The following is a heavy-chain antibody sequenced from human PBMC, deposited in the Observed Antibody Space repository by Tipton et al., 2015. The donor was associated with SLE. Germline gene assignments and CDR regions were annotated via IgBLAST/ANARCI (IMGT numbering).Heavy chain of an antibody. D-gene: IGHD3-10*01. J-gene: IGHJ5*02. V-gene: IGHV4-4*08. CDR3: ASGAYGSGSNYFGGWFDP. CDR1: GGSISSYY. CDR2: THTSGGT. Sequence: TLSLTCTVSGGSISSYYWGWIRQPPGKGLEWIGYTHTSGGTNYNPPLQSRVTISVDTAKNQFSLKLSSVTAADTAVYYCASGAYGSGSNYFGGWFDPWGQGTLVTVSS.